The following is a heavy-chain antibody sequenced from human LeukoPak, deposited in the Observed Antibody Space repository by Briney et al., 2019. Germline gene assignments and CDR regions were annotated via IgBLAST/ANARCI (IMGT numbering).Heavy chain of an antibody. CDR3: ARDGYDFWSGYNAFDI. CDR2: INI. Sequence: PGGSLRLSCAASGFTFRSYSMNWVRQAPGKGLEWVSPINIYYADSVKGRFTISRDNAKNSLNLQMNSLRAEDTAVYYCARDGYDFWSGYNAFDIWGQGTMVTVSS. V-gene: IGHV3-21*03. CDR1: GFTFRSYS. J-gene: IGHJ3*02. D-gene: IGHD3-3*01.